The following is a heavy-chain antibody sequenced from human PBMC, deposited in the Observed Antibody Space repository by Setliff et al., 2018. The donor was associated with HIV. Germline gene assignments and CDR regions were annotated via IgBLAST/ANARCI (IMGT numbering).Heavy chain of an antibody. CDR2: IYYSGSV. J-gene: IGHJ4*02. CDR3: ARSFATSDHSRHRYY. CDR1: GGSINRSGYY. V-gene: IGHV4-39*01. Sequence: SETLSLTCTVSGGSINRSGYYWGWIRQPPGKGLEWIGSIYYSGSVYYNPSLESRVTMSVDTSKNQFSLKLSSVTAADTAVYFCARSFATSDHSRHRYYWGQGALVTVSS. D-gene: IGHD3-16*01.